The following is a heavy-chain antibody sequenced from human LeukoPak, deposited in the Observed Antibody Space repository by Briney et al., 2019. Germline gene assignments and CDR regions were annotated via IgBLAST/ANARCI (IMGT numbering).Heavy chain of an antibody. Sequence: ASVKVSCKASGYTFTAYYMHWVRQAPGQGLEWMGWINPNSGGTNYAQKFQGRVIMTRDTSINTAYMELSRLRSDDTSVYYCAGPYGSRIYYDGDAYDIWGRGTVVTVSS. J-gene: IGHJ3*02. CDR1: GYTFTAYY. V-gene: IGHV1-2*02. D-gene: IGHD3-10*01. CDR3: AGPYGSRIYYDGDAYDI. CDR2: INPNSGGT.